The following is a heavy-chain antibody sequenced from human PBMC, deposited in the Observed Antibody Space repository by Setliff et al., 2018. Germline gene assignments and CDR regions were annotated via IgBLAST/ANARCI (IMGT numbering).Heavy chain of an antibody. J-gene: IGHJ5*02. Sequence: SETLSLTCTVSGVSISSYYWSWIRQPAGKGLEWIGHIYIGGSANYNPSLKSRVTMSVDTSKNQFSLQLSSVTAADTAVYYCARVLPGRFDPWGQGTLVTVSS. CDR1: GVSISSYY. CDR2: IYIGGSA. CDR3: ARVLPGRFDP. V-gene: IGHV4-4*07.